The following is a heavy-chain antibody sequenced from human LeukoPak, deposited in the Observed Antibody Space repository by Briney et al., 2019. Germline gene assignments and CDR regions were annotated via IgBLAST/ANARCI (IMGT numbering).Heavy chain of an antibody. D-gene: IGHD5-18*01. CDR3: AKGIRWDTAMFWRDSPCYFDY. CDR1: GFTFSSYA. J-gene: IGHJ4*02. Sequence: PGGSLRLSCAASGFTFSSYAMSWVRQAPGKGLEWVSAISGSGGSTYYADSVKGRFTISRDNSKNTLYLQMNSLRAEDTAVYYCAKGIRWDTAMFWRDSPCYFDYWGQGTLVTVSS. V-gene: IGHV3-23*01. CDR2: ISGSGGST.